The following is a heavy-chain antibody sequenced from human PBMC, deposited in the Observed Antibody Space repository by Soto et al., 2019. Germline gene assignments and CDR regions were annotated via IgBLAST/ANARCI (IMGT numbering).Heavy chain of an antibody. CDR1: GFSISNYG. CDR2: IRGSDGST. Sequence: EVLMLESGGGLVKPGRSPRLSCVVSGFSISNYGMTWVRQAPGKGLEWGSTIRGSDGSTYYPDSVQSRFSISRDNSKTTLYLHMNSLRVEDTATYYCAKDVNYDMLAGYYYYWGQGTLVTVSS. D-gene: IGHD3-9*01. J-gene: IGHJ4*02. CDR3: AKDVNYDMLAGYYYY. V-gene: IGHV3-23*01.